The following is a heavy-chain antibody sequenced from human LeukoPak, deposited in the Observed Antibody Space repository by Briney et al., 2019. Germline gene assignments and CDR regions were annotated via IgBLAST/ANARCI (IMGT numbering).Heavy chain of an antibody. CDR2: IYYSGST. CDR1: GGSISSYY. Sequence: SETLSLTCTVSGGSISSYYWSWLRQPPGKGLEWIGYIYYSGSTNYNPSLKSRVTISVDTSKNQFSLKLSSVTAADTAVYYCARGEGYCSSTSCYIWFDPWGQGTLVTVSS. J-gene: IGHJ5*02. CDR3: ARGEGYCSSTSCYIWFDP. V-gene: IGHV4-59*01. D-gene: IGHD2-2*02.